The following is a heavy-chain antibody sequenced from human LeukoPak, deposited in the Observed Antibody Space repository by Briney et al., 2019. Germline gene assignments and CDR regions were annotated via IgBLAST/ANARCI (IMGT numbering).Heavy chain of an antibody. CDR1: GGTFSNYA. J-gene: IGHJ4*02. CDR3: AREKGPIDY. V-gene: IGHV1-69*13. CDR2: IIPIFGTV. Sequence: SVKVSCKASGGTFSNYAFSWVRQAPGQGLEWMGGIIPIFGTVDYAQKFQGRVTITADESTSTAYMQLSSLRSEDTAVYYCAREKGPIDYWGQGTLVTVSS.